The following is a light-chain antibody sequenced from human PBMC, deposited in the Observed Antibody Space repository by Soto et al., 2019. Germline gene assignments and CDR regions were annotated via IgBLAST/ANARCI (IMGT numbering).Light chain of an antibody. V-gene: IGKV1-33*01. CDR1: HDISKN. Sequence: DIQMTQSPSSLSSSVGDRVTITCQASHDISKNLNWYQQKPGKAPNLLIYDASNLQTGVPSRFSGSGSGTDFIFTISSLQPEDFGTYYCQHYDTLPAVTFGGGTKVET. CDR3: QHYDTLPAVT. CDR2: DAS. J-gene: IGKJ4*01.